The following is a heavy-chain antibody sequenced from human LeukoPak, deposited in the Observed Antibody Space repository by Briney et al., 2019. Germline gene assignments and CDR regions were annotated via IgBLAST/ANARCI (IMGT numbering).Heavy chain of an antibody. V-gene: IGHV3-21*01. Sequence: GGSLRLSCAASGFTFSSYSMNWVRQAPGKGLEWVSSISSSSSYIYYADSVKGRFTISRDNAKNSLYLQMNSLRAEDTAVYYCARGGGGLWFGELPSDYWGQGTLVTVSS. D-gene: IGHD3-10*01. CDR3: ARGGGGLWFGELPSDY. CDR2: ISSSSSYI. J-gene: IGHJ4*02. CDR1: GFTFSSYS.